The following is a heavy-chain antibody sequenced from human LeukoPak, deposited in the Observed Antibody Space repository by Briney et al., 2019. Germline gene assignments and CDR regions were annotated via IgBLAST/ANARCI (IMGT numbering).Heavy chain of an antibody. V-gene: IGHV3-30*02. J-gene: IGHJ4*02. CDR2: IWYDGSNK. Sequence: GGSLRLSCAPSGFTLSSYGKHWVRHAPGEGGEWVAFIWYDGSNKYYADSEKGRFTISRDNSKNTLYPQMNSLSCEHTALFYFTKLRMTTMAYYFDYWGQGTLVTVSS. CDR3: TKLRMTTMAYYFDY. CDR1: GFTLSSYG. D-gene: IGHD5-24*01.